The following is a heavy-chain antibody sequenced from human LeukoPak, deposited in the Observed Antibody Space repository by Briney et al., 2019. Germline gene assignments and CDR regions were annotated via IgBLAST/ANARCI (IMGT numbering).Heavy chain of an antibody. V-gene: IGHV4-39*07. Sequence: SGTLSLTCAVSGGSISSSSYYWGWIRQPPGKGLEWIGSIYYSGSTYYNPSLKSRVTMSVDTSKNQFSLQLNSVTPEDTAVYYCARENTMVRGVINPLDYWGQGTLVTVSS. D-gene: IGHD3-10*01. CDR1: GGSISSSSYY. J-gene: IGHJ4*02. CDR2: IYYSGST. CDR3: ARENTMVRGVINPLDY.